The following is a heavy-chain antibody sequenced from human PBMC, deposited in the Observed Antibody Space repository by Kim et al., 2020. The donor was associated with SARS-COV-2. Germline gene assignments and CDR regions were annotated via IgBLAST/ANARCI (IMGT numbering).Heavy chain of an antibody. Sequence: NYNPSLKSRVTISVDTSKNQFSLKLSSVTAADTAVYYCARHSYRTYYFDYWGQGTLVTVSS. V-gene: IGHV4-59*08. CDR3: ARHSYRTYYFDY. J-gene: IGHJ4*02. D-gene: IGHD3-16*02.